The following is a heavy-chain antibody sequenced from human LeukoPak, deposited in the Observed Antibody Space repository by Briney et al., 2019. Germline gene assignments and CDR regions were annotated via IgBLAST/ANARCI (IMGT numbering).Heavy chain of an antibody. V-gene: IGHV4-59*01. CDR1: GGSISSYY. CDR3: ARTRRGSYYPTFDY. CDR2: IYYSGST. Sequence: SETLSLTCTVSGGSISSYYWSWIRQPPGKGLEWIGYIYYSGSTNYNPSLKSRVTISVDTSKNQFSLKLSSVTAADTAVYYCARTRRGSYYPTFDYWGQGAPVTVSS. J-gene: IGHJ4*02. D-gene: IGHD1-26*01.